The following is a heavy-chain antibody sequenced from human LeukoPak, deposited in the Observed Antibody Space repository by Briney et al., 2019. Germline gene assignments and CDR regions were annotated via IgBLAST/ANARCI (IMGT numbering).Heavy chain of an antibody. V-gene: IGHV3-33*01. D-gene: IGHD3-9*01. Sequence: GGSLRLSCAASGFTFSSYGMHWVRQAPGKGLEWVAVIWYDGSNKYYAYSVKGRFTISRDNSKNTLYLQMNSLRAEDTAVYYCARDRVLRYFDWLLPDYYYYGMDVWGQGTTVTVSS. CDR1: GFTFSSYG. CDR3: ARDRVLRYFDWLLPDYYYYGMDV. CDR2: IWYDGSNK. J-gene: IGHJ6*02.